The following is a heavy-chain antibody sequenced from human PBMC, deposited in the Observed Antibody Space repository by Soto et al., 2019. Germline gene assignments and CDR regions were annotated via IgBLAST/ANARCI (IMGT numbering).Heavy chain of an antibody. Sequence: PGGSRRLSCTVSVLTFYKYAMGGVRQAPGKGLEWVGTIPVGGYTTYYADSVKVRFTISIDNSKSTLHRQMNSMRAEDTYIYYCAVWEHWVSNSYYYGMDVWGPGTPVPLSS. J-gene: IGHJ6*02. CDR3: AVWEHWVSNSYYYGMDV. D-gene: IGHD1-26*01. CDR2: IPVGGYTT. CDR1: VLTFYKYA. V-gene: IGHV3-23*01.